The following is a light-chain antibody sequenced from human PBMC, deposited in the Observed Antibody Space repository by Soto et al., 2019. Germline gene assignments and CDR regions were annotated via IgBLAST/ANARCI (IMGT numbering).Light chain of an antibody. CDR2: DAS. V-gene: IGKV3-11*01. CDR3: QQRSTWPPA. CDR1: QSVGRY. Sequence: EIVLTQSPATLSLSPVEGATLSCRASQSVGRYLAWYQQKPGQAPRLLIYDASNRAPGIPAMFSGSGSGTDFTLTISSLEPEDFALYYRQQRSTWPPAFGQGTKLEIK. J-gene: IGKJ2*01.